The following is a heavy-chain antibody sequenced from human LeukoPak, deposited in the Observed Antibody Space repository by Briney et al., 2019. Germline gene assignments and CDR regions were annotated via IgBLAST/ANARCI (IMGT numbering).Heavy chain of an antibody. V-gene: IGHV4-31*03. CDR3: ARDLGYCSSTSCRYSDY. J-gene: IGHJ4*02. CDR1: GGSISSGGYY. CDR2: ISYSGST. D-gene: IGHD2-2*01. Sequence: SQTLSLTCTVSGGSISSGGYYWSWIRQHPGKGLEWIGYISYSGSTYYNPSLKSRVTISVDASKNQFSLKLSSVTAADTAVYYCARDLGYCSSTSCRYSDYWGQGTLVTVSS.